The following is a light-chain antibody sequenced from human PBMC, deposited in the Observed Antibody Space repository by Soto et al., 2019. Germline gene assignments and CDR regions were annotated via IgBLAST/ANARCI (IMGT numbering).Light chain of an antibody. CDR3: QQYGSSPPT. Sequence: EIVLTQSPGTLSLSPGERATLSCRASQSVSSSYLAWYQQKPGQAPRLLIYGASSRATGIPDRFSGSGSGTDFTLTIRRLEPEDFAVYYCQQYGSSPPTFGQGTKV. CDR2: GAS. V-gene: IGKV3-20*01. CDR1: QSVSSSY. J-gene: IGKJ1*01.